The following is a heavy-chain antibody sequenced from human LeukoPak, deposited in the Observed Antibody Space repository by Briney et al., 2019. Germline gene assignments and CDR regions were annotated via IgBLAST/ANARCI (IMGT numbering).Heavy chain of an antibody. CDR1: GFTFSIYW. V-gene: IGHV3-74*03. J-gene: IGHJ4*02. D-gene: IGHD1-26*01. CDR2: INGDGTNI. Sequence: GRSLRLSCAASGFTFSIYWMSWVSLVPGEGLVWVSGINGDGTNIKYADSVKGRFTVSRDNAKNTLYLQMNSLGVDDTAVYYCARDPGKGGSFSDWGQGTLVTVSS. CDR3: ARDPGKGGSFSD.